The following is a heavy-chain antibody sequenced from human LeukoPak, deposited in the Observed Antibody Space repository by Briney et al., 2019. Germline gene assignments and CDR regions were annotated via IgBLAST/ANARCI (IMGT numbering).Heavy chain of an antibody. J-gene: IGHJ4*02. CDR3: ARLTGTTGFDY. Sequence: PVGSLRLSCAASGFPFSSYWMSWVRQAPGKGLEWVANIKQDGSDKYYVDSVKGRFTISRDNAKNSLYLQLNSLRADETAVYYCARLTGTTGFDYWGQGTLATVSS. V-gene: IGHV3-7*01. CDR1: GFPFSSYW. D-gene: IGHD1-1*01. CDR2: IKQDGSDK.